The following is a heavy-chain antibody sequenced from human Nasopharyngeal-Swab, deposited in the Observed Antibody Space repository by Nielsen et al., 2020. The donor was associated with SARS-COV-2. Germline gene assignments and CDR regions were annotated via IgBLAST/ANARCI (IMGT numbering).Heavy chain of an antibody. Sequence: SETLSLNCTVSGGSISSYYWSWIRQPAGKGLEWIGRIYTSGSTHYNPSLKSRVTMSVDTSKNQFSLKLSSVTAADTAVYYCAREPDYVWGSYRLDYWGQGTLVTVSS. J-gene: IGHJ4*02. D-gene: IGHD3-16*02. CDR2: IYTSGST. CDR3: AREPDYVWGSYRLDY. CDR1: GGSISSYY. V-gene: IGHV4-4*07.